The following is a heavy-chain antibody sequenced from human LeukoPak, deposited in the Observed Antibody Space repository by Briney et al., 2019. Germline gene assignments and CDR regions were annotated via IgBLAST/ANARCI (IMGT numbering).Heavy chain of an antibody. V-gene: IGHV3-30-3*01. CDR1: GFTFSSYA. Sequence: PGGSLRLSCAASGFTFSSYAMHWVRQAPGKGLEWVAVISYDGSNKYYADSVKGRFTISRDNSRNTLYLQMSSLRAEDTAIYYCARVSTSCYIGCSFDNWGQGTLVTVSS. CDR2: ISYDGSNK. J-gene: IGHJ4*02. D-gene: IGHD2-2*02. CDR3: ARVSTSCYIGCSFDN.